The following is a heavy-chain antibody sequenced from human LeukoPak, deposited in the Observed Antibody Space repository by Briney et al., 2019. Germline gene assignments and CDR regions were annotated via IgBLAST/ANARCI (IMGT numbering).Heavy chain of an antibody. CDR1: GGSISSHY. J-gene: IGHJ4*02. CDR3: ARGGLSSGWYG. Sequence: TSETLSLTCIISGGSISSHYWSWIRQPPGKGLEYIGYIYYSGSTDYNPSLKSRVTISLDTSKNQFSLRLNSVTAADTAVYYCARGGLSSGWYGWGQGTLVTVSS. V-gene: IGHV4-59*11. CDR2: IYYSGST. D-gene: IGHD6-19*01.